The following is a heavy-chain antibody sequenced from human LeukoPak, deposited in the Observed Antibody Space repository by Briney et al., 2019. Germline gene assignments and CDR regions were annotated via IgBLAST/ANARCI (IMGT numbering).Heavy chain of an antibody. J-gene: IGHJ4*02. V-gene: IGHV4-30-4*01. Sequence: PSETLSLTCTVSGGSISSGDYYWSWIRQPPGKGLEWIGYIYYSGSTYYNPSLKSRVTISVDTSKNQFSLKLSSVTAADTAVYYCARDGRIQPLDYWGQGTLVTVSS. D-gene: IGHD5-18*01. CDR3: ARDGRIQPLDY. CDR2: IYYSGST. CDR1: GGSISSGDYY.